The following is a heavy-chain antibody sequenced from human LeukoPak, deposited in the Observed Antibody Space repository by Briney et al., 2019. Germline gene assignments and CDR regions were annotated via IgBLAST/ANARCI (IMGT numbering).Heavy chain of an antibody. CDR3: ASLYSSSWRFEY. D-gene: IGHD6-13*01. J-gene: IGHJ4*02. V-gene: IGHV4-59*01. Sequence: PSETLSFTCTVSGGSISSYYWTWIRQPPGKALEWIGYIYYSGSTNYNPSLKSRVTISLDESKNQFSLELSSVTAADTAVYYCASLYSSSWRFEYWGQGTLVTVSS. CDR1: GGSISSYY. CDR2: IYYSGST.